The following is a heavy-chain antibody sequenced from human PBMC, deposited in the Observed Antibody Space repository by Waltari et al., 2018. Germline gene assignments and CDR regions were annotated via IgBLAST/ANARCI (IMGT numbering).Heavy chain of an antibody. Sequence: QVQLQQWGAGLLKPSETLSITCAVYGGSFSGYYWSWIRQPPGKGLEWIGSIYHSGSTYYNPSLKSRVTISVDTSKNQFSLKLSSVTAADTAVYYCARQEVLRFLEWLSAPDYWGQGTLVTVSS. CDR2: IYHSGST. D-gene: IGHD3-3*01. J-gene: IGHJ4*02. CDR1: GGSFSGYY. CDR3: ARQEVLRFLEWLSAPDY. V-gene: IGHV4-34*01.